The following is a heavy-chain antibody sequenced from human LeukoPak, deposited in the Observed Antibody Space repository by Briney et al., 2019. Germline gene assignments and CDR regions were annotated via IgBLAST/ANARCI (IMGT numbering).Heavy chain of an antibody. J-gene: IGHJ5*02. V-gene: IGHV1-2*02. CDR2: INPNSGGT. D-gene: IGHD3-10*01. CDR1: GYTFTGYY. CDR3: ARDSKLLWFGESLYNWFDP. Sequence: ASVKVSCKASGYTFTGYYMHWVRQAPGQGLEWMGWINPNSGGTNYAQKFQGRVTMTRDTSISTAYMELSRLRSDDTAVYYCARDSKLLWFGESLYNWFDPWGQGTLVTVSS.